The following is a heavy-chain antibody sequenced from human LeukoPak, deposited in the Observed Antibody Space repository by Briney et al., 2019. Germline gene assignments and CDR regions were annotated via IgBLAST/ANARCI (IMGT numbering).Heavy chain of an antibody. V-gene: IGHV3-48*02. CDR1: GFTFSNSN. CDR3: AGPLVF. J-gene: IGHJ4*02. Sequence: PGGSLRLSCAASGFTFSNSNMNWVRQAPGKGLEWVSFISSSSSNIKYADSVKGRFTISRDNAKNSLFLQMNNLRDEDTAVYYCAGPLVFGGQGTLVTVSS. D-gene: IGHD2-21*01. CDR2: ISSSSSNI.